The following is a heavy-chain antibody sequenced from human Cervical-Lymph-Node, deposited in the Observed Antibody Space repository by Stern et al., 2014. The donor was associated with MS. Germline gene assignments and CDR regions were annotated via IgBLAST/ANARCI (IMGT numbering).Heavy chain of an antibody. CDR1: GASLSGVNW. D-gene: IGHD3-16*01. J-gene: IGHJ4*02. V-gene: IGHV4-4*02. CDR3: ARGGGTDSPTYDY. CDR2: IFHTVDT. Sequence: VQLVESGPGLVKPSGTLSLTCTVSGASLSGVNWWTWVRQPPGTGLEWIGEIFHTVDTNYTPSLRSRVVMLVDSSKSQFSLQLTSVTAADTAVYYCARGGGTDSPTYDYWGQGTLVTVS.